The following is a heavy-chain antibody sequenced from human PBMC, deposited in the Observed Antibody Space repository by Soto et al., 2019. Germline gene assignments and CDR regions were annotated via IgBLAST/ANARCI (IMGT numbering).Heavy chain of an antibody. CDR2: IKSKTDGGTT. J-gene: IGHJ6*02. CDR1: GFTFSNAW. V-gene: IGHV3-15*07. D-gene: IGHD5-18*01. Sequence: PGGSLRLSCAASGFTFSNAWMNWVRQAPGKGLEWVGRIKSKTDGGTTDYAAPVKGRFTISRDDSKNTLYLQMNSLKTEDTAVYYCTTDSSGYSYGVYYYYDMDAWGQGTPVTVSS. CDR3: TTDSSGYSYGVYYYYDMDA.